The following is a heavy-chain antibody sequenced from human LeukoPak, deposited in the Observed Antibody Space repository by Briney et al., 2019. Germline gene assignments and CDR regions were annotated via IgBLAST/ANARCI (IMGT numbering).Heavy chain of an antibody. V-gene: IGHV3-30*04. CDR3: ARGTYYYDSSGYYSGGLGY. CDR2: MSFDGSDK. Sequence: GRSLRLSCAASGFTFSNYAMHWVRQAPGKGLECVAVMSFDGSDKYYADSVKGRFTISRDNSENTLYVQMNSLRAEDTAVYYCARGTYYYDSSGYYSGGLGYWGQGTLVTVSS. J-gene: IGHJ4*02. D-gene: IGHD3-22*01. CDR1: GFTFSNYA.